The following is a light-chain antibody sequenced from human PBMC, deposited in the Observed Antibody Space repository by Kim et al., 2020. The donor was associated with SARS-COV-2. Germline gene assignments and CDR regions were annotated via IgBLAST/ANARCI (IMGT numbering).Light chain of an antibody. CDR1: SSNIGSNT. CDR3: STWDDSLNGWV. CDR2: SKN. V-gene: IGLV1-44*01. J-gene: IGLJ3*02. Sequence: QSVLTQPPSASGTPGQRVTISCSGSSSNIGSNTVNWYQQLPGTAPKLLIYSKNQRPSGVPDRFSGSKSGTSASLAISGLQSEDEADYCCSTWDDSLNGWVFGGGTQLTVL.